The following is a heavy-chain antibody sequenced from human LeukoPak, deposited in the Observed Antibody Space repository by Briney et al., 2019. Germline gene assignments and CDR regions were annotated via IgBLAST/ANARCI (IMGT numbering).Heavy chain of an antibody. D-gene: IGHD5-18*01. J-gene: IGHJ4*02. Sequence: GGSLRLSCAASGFTFGGHYMNWVRQAPGKGLEWVSSIGSASSYIYYADSVKGRFTISRDNAKNSLYLQMSSLRAEDTAVYYCARWASNSHDCWGQGTLVTVSS. CDR2: IGSASSYI. CDR1: GFTFGGHY. CDR3: ARWASNSHDC. V-gene: IGHV3-21*01.